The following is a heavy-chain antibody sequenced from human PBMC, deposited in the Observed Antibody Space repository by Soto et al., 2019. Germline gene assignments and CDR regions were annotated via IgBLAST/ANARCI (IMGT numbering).Heavy chain of an antibody. V-gene: IGHV4-34*01. Sequence: NPSETLSLTCAVSGTSFRGLYWSWVRQTPGRGLEWIGQINHRQVTNYNPSLESRVAISLDMSKNQFSLRLASVAAADTAVYYCATGGGFMEGNMLWLGPWGQGTLVTVSS. CDR1: GTSFRGLY. D-gene: IGHD3-16*01. CDR2: INHRQVT. J-gene: IGHJ5*02. CDR3: ATGGGFMEGNMLWLGP.